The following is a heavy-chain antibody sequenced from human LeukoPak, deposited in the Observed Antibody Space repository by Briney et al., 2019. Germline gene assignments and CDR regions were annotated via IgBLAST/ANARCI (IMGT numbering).Heavy chain of an antibody. D-gene: IGHD3-10*01. CDR2: IDWDDDK. J-gene: IGHJ4*02. Sequence: SGPALVKPTQTLTLTCTFSGFSLSTSGMCVSWIRQPPGKALEWLARIDWDDDKYYSTSLKTRLTISKDTSKNQVVLTMTNMDPVDTATYYCARHYYGSGSYSTPFDYWGRGTLVTVSS. CDR3: ARHYYGSGSYSTPFDY. CDR1: GFSLSTSGMC. V-gene: IGHV2-70*11.